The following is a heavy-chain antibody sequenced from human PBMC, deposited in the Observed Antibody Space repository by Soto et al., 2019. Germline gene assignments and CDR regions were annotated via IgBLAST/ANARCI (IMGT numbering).Heavy chain of an antibody. CDR3: ASITINSYDNSGYWNY. V-gene: IGHV1-2*02. J-gene: IGHJ4*02. Sequence: XSVKVTCTGSGYALTGDYMDWGRQAPGQGLEWMGWINPNSGGTNYAQKFQGRVTMTRDTSISTAYMELSRLRSDDTAVYYCASITINSYDNSGYWNYWGQGTLVTVSS. CDR1: GYALTGDY. D-gene: IGHD3-22*01. CDR2: INPNSGGT.